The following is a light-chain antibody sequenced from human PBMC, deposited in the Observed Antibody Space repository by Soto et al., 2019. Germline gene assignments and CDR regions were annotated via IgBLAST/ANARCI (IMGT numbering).Light chain of an antibody. CDR2: STS. J-gene: IGKJ4*01. Sequence: DIQMTQSPSSVSAFVGDRVTISCRASQGIGSWVAWYQQKPGKAPKLLIYSTSSLQSGVPSRFSGSGSGTDFTLTISSLQSEDFAVYYCQQYFSYPLTFGGGTKVEIK. CDR3: QQYFSYPLT. V-gene: IGKV1-12*01. CDR1: QGIGSW.